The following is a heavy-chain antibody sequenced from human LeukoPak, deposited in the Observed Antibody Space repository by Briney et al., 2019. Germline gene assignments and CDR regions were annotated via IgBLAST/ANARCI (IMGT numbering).Heavy chain of an antibody. V-gene: IGHV4-34*01. CDR2: INHSGGT. J-gene: IGHJ5*02. CDR1: GGSFSGYY. D-gene: IGHD6-13*01. CDR3: ARSSSSWYGAEWFDP. Sequence: SETLSLTCAVYGGSFSGYYWSWIRQPPGKGLEWIGEINHSGGTNYNPSLKSRVTISVDTSKNQFSLKLSSVTAADTAVYYCARSSSSWYGAEWFDPWGQGTLVTVSS.